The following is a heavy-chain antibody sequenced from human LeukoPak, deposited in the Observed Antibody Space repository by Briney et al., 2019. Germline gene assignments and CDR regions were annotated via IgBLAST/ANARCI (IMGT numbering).Heavy chain of an antibody. CDR3: ARGLRQAGLAPLEF. D-gene: IGHD3-10*01. V-gene: IGHV3-30*02. CDR2: LRSDINSE. CDR1: GFSVSLYG. Sequence: GGSLRLSCAASGFSVSLYGMHWVRQAPGKGLEWVAFLRSDINSEHYTVSVKGRFAISRDTSKDTLNLQMRSLRVEDTALYYCARGLRQAGLAPLEFWGQGTQVIVSS. J-gene: IGHJ4*02.